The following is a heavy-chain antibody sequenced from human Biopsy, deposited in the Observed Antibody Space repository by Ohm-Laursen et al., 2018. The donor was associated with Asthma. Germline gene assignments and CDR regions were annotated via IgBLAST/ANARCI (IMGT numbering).Heavy chain of an antibody. CDR1: PGSINDYY. CDR2: VHSTGST. D-gene: IGHD6-13*01. J-gene: IGHJ4*02. V-gene: IGHV4-59*07. Sequence: SDTLSLTCTVSPGSINDYYWNWIRQFPGKGLEWIGYVHSTGSTRFNPSLKSRLTISVDTSVDQVSLKLTSATAADTAVYYCARATSTWSQSGPHYFDHWGQGTLVTVSP. CDR3: ARATSTWSQSGPHYFDH.